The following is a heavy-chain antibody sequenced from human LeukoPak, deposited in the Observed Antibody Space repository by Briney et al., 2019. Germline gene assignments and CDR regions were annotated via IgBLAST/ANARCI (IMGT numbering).Heavy chain of an antibody. D-gene: IGHD3-10*01. V-gene: IGHV3-11*04. CDR2: ISSSGSTI. J-gene: IGHJ4*02. Sequence: GGSLRLSFGASGFTFSDYYMSWIRQAPGKGLEWVSYISSSGSTIYYADSVKGRFTISRDNAKNSLYLQMNSLRAEDTAVYYCARDLLYYGSGRFPPNDYWGQGTLVAVSS. CDR1: GFTFSDYY. CDR3: ARDLLYYGSGRFPPNDY.